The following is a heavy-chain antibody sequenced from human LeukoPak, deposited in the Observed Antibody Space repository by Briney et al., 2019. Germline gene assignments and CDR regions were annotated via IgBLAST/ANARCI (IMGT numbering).Heavy chain of an antibody. CDR2: INHSGST. CDR1: GGSFRGYY. CDR3: ARGGYFDL. V-gene: IGHV4-34*01. J-gene: IGHJ2*01. Sequence: SETLSLTCAVYGGSFRGYYWSWIRQPPGKGLEWIGEINHSGSTNYNPSLKSRVTISVDTSKNQFSLKLSSVTAADTAVYYCARGGYFDLWGRGTLVTVSS.